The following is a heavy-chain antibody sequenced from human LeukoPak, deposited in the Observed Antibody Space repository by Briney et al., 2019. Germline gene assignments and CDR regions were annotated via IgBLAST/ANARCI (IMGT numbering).Heavy chain of an antibody. Sequence: SETLSLTCIVSGGSISGYYWSWLRQPPGKGLEWIGYIYYSGSTNYNPSLKSRITISADTSKNQFSLRLSSVTATDTAVYYCARSRSRGYSGDFDYWGQGTLVTVSS. D-gene: IGHD5-12*01. CDR1: GGSISGYY. J-gene: IGHJ4*02. V-gene: IGHV4-59*01. CDR2: IYYSGST. CDR3: ARSRSRGYSGDFDY.